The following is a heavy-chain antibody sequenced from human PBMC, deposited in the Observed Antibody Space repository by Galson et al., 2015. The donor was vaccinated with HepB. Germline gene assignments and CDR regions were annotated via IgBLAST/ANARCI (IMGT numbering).Heavy chain of an antibody. V-gene: IGHV4-39*01. CDR2: IYYSGDT. Sequence: SETLSLTCTVSGGSIIGSTNYWGWIRQPPGKGLEWIGRIYYSGDTYYNPSLKSRVTISVDTSKNEFSLKLKSVTTADTAVYFCARPRYCSSAACSAAFDSWGQGTLVTVSS. CDR3: ARPRYCSSAACSAAFDS. D-gene: IGHD2-2*01. J-gene: IGHJ4*02. CDR1: GGSIIGSTNY.